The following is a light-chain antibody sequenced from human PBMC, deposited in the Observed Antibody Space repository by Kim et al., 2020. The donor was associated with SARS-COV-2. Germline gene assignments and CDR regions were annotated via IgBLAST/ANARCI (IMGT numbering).Light chain of an antibody. CDR2: QDS. Sequence: XSPGQKAGITSSEDKVGDEYAFWYQQKPGQSPVLVIYQDSKRPSGIPERFSGSNSGNTATLTISGTQAMDEADYYCQAWDSSTAVFGGGTQLTVL. J-gene: IGLJ7*01. V-gene: IGLV3-1*01. CDR3: QAWDSSTAV. CDR1: KVGDEY.